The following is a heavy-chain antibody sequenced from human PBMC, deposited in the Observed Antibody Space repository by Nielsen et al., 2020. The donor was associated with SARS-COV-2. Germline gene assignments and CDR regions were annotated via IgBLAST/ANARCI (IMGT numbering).Heavy chain of an antibody. D-gene: IGHD4-11*01. J-gene: IGHJ5*02. CDR3: AREPVTTFGWFDP. CDR1: GYTFTGYY. CDR2: INPNSGGT. V-gene: IGHV1-2*06. Sequence: ASVKVSCKASGYTFTGYYMHWVRQAPGQGLEWMGRINPNSGGTNYAQKFQGRVTMTRDTSISTAYMELSRLRSDDTAVYYCAREPVTTFGWFDPWGQGTLVTVSS.